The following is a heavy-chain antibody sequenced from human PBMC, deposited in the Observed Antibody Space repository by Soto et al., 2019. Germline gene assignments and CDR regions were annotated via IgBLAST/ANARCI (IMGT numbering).Heavy chain of an antibody. J-gene: IGHJ4*02. D-gene: IGHD3-16*01. Sequence: PGGSLRLSCAASGFTFSSYAMSWVRQAPGKGLEWVSAISGSGGSTYYADSVKGRFTISRDNSKNTLYLQMNSLRAEDTAVYYCAKEGPIMITFGGVQDYWGQGTLVTVS. CDR2: ISGSGGST. CDR1: GFTFSSYA. CDR3: AKEGPIMITFGGVQDY. V-gene: IGHV3-23*01.